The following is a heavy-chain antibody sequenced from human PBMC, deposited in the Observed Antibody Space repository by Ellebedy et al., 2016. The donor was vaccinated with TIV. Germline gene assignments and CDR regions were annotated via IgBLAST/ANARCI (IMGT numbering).Heavy chain of an antibody. J-gene: IGHJ5*02. CDR2: FSGSASVT. D-gene: IGHD3-16*01. CDR1: GFTFSSYE. Sequence: PGGSLRPSCAVPGFTFSSYEMNWVRQAPGKGLEWVSYFSGSASVTAYADSVKGRFTISRDNARTSLYLQMNSLRVDDTAMYYCARSYGARTSGPWGQGTLVTVSS. CDR3: ARSYGARTSGP. V-gene: IGHV3-48*03.